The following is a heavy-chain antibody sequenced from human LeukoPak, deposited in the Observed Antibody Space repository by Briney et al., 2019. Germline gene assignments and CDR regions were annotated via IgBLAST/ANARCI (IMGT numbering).Heavy chain of an antibody. D-gene: IGHD1-26*01. V-gene: IGHV4-59*08. CDR1: GGSISGHY. CDR2: IYYSGST. J-gene: IGHJ6*02. Sequence: PSETLSLTCAVSGGSISGHYWSWVRQPPGKGLEWIGYIYYSGSTNYNPSLKSRVTISVDTSKNQFSLKLSSVTAADTAVYYCAWSSADYYYYGMDVWGQGTTVTVSS. CDR3: AWSSADYYYYGMDV.